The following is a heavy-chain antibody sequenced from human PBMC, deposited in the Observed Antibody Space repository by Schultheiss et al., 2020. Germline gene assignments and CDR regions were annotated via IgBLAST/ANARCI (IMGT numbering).Heavy chain of an antibody. J-gene: IGHJ5*02. CDR3: ARGREFDWLFNNWFDP. D-gene: IGHD3-9*01. V-gene: IGHV1-8*01. CDR2: MNPNSGNT. Sequence: ASVKVSCKASGYTFTSYDINWVRQATGQGLEWMGWMNPNSGNTGYAQKFQGRVTMTRNTSISTAYMELSSLRSEDTAVYYCARGREFDWLFNNWFDPWGQGTLVTV. CDR1: GYTFTSYD.